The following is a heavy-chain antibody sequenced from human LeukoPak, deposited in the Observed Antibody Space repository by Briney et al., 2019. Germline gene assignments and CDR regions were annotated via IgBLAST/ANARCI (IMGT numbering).Heavy chain of an antibody. CDR3: AKNSGSTAL. Sequence: GRSLRLSCAASGFTLSKYGMHWVRQAPGKGLEWVSVISYDGSNKYYADSVKGRFTISRDNSKNTLYLQMNSLRDEDTAMYYYAKNSGSTALWGQGTMVTVSS. V-gene: IGHV3-30*18. J-gene: IGHJ4*02. CDR2: ISYDGSNK. D-gene: IGHD1-26*01. CDR1: GFTLSKYG.